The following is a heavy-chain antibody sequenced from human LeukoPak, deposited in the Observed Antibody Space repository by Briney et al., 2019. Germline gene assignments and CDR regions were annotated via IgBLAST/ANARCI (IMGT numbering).Heavy chain of an antibody. CDR1: GFTFSSYW. V-gene: IGHV3-7*01. CDR3: ARDLYRIVVVPHYFDY. D-gene: IGHD3-22*01. Sequence: GGSLRLSCAASGFTFSSYWMSWVRQAPGKGLEWVANIKQDGSEKYYVDSVKGRFTISRDNAKNSLSLQMNSLRAEDTAVYYCARDLYRIVVVPHYFDYWGQGTLVTVSS. J-gene: IGHJ4*02. CDR2: IKQDGSEK.